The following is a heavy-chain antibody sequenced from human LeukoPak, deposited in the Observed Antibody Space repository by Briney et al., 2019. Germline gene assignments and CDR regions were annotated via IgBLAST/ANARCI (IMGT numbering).Heavy chain of an antibody. CDR1: GGSISSSNW. V-gene: IGHV4-4*02. Sequence: KPSETLSLTCAVSGGSISSSNWWSWVRQPPGKGLEWIGEIYHSGSTNYNPSLKSRVTISVDKSKNQFSLKLSSVTAADTAVYYCARGACQFGSSTSCSNWFDPWGQGTLVTVSS. J-gene: IGHJ5*02. D-gene: IGHD2-2*01. CDR2: IYHSGST. CDR3: ARGACQFGSSTSCSNWFDP.